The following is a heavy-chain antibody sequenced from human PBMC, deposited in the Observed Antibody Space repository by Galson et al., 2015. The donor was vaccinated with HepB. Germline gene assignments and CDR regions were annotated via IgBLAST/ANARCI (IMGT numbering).Heavy chain of an antibody. CDR3: ARELSSSWYTPGVDY. CDR1: GFTFSSYG. Sequence: SLRLSCAASGFTFSSYGMHWVRQAPGKGLEWVAVIWYDGSNKYYADSVKGRFTISRDNSKNTLYLQMNSLRAEDTAVYYCARELSSSWYTPGVDYWGQGTLVTVSS. J-gene: IGHJ4*02. V-gene: IGHV3-33*08. D-gene: IGHD6-13*01. CDR2: IWYDGSNK.